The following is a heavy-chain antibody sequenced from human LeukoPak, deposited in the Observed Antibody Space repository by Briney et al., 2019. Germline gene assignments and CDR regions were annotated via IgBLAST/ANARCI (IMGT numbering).Heavy chain of an antibody. CDR2: IKQDGSEK. V-gene: IGHV3-7*01. J-gene: IGHJ4*02. CDR3: ARDQRGSSWHDPKPANYFDY. Sequence: GGSLRLSCAASGFTFSSYWMSWVRQAPGKGLEWVANIKQDGSEKYYVDSVKGRFTISRDNAKNSLYLQMNSLRAEDTAVYYCARDQRGSSWHDPKPANYFDYWGQGTLVTVSS. D-gene: IGHD6-13*01. CDR1: GFTFSSYW.